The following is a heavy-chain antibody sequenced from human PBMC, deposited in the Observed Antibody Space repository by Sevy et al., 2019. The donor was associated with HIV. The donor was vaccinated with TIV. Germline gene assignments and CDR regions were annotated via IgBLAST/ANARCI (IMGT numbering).Heavy chain of an antibody. V-gene: IGHV3-30*18. J-gene: IGHJ6*02. CDR1: GFTFSSYG. Sequence: GGSLRLSCAASGFTFSSYGMHWVRQAPGKGLEWVAVISYDGSNKYYADSVKGRFTISRDNSKNTLYLQMNSLRAEDTAVYYCAKAAEDGYDYDYYGIDVWGQGTTVTVSS. CDR2: ISYDGSNK. CDR3: AKAAEDGYDYDYYGIDV. D-gene: IGHD5-12*01.